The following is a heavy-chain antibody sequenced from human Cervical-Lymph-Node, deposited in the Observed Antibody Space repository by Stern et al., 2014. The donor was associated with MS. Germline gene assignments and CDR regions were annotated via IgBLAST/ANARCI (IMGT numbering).Heavy chain of an antibody. J-gene: IGHJ4*02. Sequence: VQLVESGGGVIQPGGSLRLSCTASGFTVSRDYMTWVRQAPGKGLEWVSLITNVGSTFYTDSVKGGFTISRDDSKNPVYLHMTSLRAEDTAMYYCARDTSSPERSDWWGQGTLVTVSS. CDR2: ITNVGST. CDR3: ARDTSSPERSDW. V-gene: IGHV3-53*01. CDR1: GFTVSRDY. D-gene: IGHD1-1*01.